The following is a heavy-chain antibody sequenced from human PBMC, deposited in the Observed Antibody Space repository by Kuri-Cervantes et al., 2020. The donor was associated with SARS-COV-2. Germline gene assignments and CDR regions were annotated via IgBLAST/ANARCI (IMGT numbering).Heavy chain of an antibody. V-gene: IGHV3-21*01. CDR2: ISGSRSYI. CDR1: GFTFSAYT. D-gene: IGHD2-15*01. Sequence: GESLKISCGASGFTFSAYTMNWVRQAPGKALEWISSISGSRSYIYYADSVRGRFTISRDNAKNTLYLQMNSLRAEDTAVYYCAKDQHGIIVVVAAIDDWGQGTLVTVSS. CDR3: AKDQHGIIVVVAAIDD. J-gene: IGHJ4*02.